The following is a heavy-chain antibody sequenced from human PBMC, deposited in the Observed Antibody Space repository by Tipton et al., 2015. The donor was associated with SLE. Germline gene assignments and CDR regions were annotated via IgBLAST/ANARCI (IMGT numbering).Heavy chain of an antibody. V-gene: IGHV4-38-2*01. CDR1: GYSISSGYY. D-gene: IGHD2-15*01. CDR3: AGSRAVRDAFDI. J-gene: IGHJ3*02. CDR2: IYYSGST. Sequence: TLSLTCAVSGYSISSGYYWGWIRQPPGKGLEWIGYIYYSGSTNYNPSLKSRVTISVDTSKNQLSLKLSSVTAADTAVYYCAGSRAVRDAFDIWGQGTMVTVSS.